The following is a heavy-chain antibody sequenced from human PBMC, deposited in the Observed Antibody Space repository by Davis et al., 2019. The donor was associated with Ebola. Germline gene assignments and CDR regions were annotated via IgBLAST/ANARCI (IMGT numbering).Heavy chain of an antibody. Sequence: AASVKVSCKASGYTFTSYGITWVRQAPGQGLEWMGWINPHNGNTNYAQNVHGRVTMTTDTSTSTAYMEVGSLRSDDTAVYYCARAQFPTTSDHWGQGTLVTVSS. D-gene: IGHD1-1*01. CDR2: INPHNGNT. CDR1: GYTFTSYG. V-gene: IGHV1-18*04. CDR3: ARAQFPTTSDH. J-gene: IGHJ4*02.